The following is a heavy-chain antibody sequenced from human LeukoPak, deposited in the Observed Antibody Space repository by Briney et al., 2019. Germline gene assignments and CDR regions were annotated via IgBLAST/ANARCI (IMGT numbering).Heavy chain of an antibody. CDR2: IYYSGST. V-gene: IGHV4-59*01. CDR1: GGSISSYY. Sequence: SETLSLTCTVSGGSISSYYWSWIRQPPGKGLEWIGYIYYSGSTNYNPSLKSRVTISVDTSKNQFSLKLSSVTAADTAVYYCARERIAGAAFDYGGKEPL. D-gene: IGHD6-19*01. CDR3: ARERIAGAAFDY. J-gene: IGHJ4*02.